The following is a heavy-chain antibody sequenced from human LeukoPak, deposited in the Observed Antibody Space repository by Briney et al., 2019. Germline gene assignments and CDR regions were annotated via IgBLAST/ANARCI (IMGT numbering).Heavy chain of an antibody. CDR1: GFTFSNYA. D-gene: IGHD1-26*01. Sequence: PGGSLRLSCAASGFTFSNYAVSWVRQAPGKGLEWVSAISVIGGSTYYADSVRGRFTISRDNSKNSLYPQMHSLRAEDTAIYYCVSLVGATPSWGQGTLVTVSS. J-gene: IGHJ4*02. CDR3: VSLVGATPS. V-gene: IGHV3-23*01. CDR2: ISVIGGST.